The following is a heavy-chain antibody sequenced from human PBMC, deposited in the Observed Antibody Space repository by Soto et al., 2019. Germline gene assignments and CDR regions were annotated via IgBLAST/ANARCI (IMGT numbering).Heavy chain of an antibody. CDR3: AKIVARHSLVPVFDQ. D-gene: IGHD2-21*01. CDR1: GFTFDEYA. V-gene: IGHV3-9*01. Sequence: EVQLVESGGGLVQPCRSLRLSCVASGFTFDEYAVHWVRQAPGKGLEWVSGISWDSGSINYAASVRGRFTVSRYNAKNSLYLHMTSLGFEDTAFYYCAKIVARHSLVPVFDQWGQGALVTVSS. CDR2: ISWDSGSI. J-gene: IGHJ4*02.